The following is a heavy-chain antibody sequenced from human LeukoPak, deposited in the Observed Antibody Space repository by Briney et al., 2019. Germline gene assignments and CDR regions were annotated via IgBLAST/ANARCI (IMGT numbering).Heavy chain of an antibody. CDR1: GFTFSSYG. CDR3: AKDFRDGYDHPSYYFDS. V-gene: IGHV3-30*18. J-gene: IGHJ4*02. CDR2: ISYDGSSE. Sequence: GGSLRLSCAASGFTFSSYGMHWVRQAPGKGLEWVAVISYDGSSEYYADSVQGRFTVARDNSKNTMYLQMNSLRAEDTAVYYCAKDFRDGYDHPSYYFDSWGQGTLVTVSS. D-gene: IGHD5-24*01.